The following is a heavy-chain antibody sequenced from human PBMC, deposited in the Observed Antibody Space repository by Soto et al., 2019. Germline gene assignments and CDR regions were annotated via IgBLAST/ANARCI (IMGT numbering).Heavy chain of an antibody. CDR2: IIPILGIA. Sequence: ASVKVSCKASGGTFSSYTISWVRQAPGQGLEWMGRIIPILGIANYAQKFQGRVTITADKSTSTAYMELSSLRSEDTAVYYCAAVFRDDYGDYDVWSDLYYFDYWGQGTLVIVSS. V-gene: IGHV1-69*02. CDR1: GGTFSSYT. J-gene: IGHJ4*02. D-gene: IGHD4-17*01. CDR3: AAVFRDDYGDYDVWSDLYYFDY.